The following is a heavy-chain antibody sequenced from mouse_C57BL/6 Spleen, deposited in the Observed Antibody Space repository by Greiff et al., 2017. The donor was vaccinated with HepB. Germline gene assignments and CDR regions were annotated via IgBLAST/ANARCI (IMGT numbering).Heavy chain of an antibody. CDR3: VRWGETTAGAY. V-gene: IGHV1-69*01. J-gene: IGHJ3*01. CDR1: GYTFTSYW. D-gene: IGHD1-2*01. CDR2: IDPSDSYT. Sequence: QVQLQQPGAELVMPGASVKLSCKASGYTFTSYWMHWVKQRPGQGLEWIGEIDPSDSYTNYNQKFKGKSTLTVDKSSSTAYMQLSSLTSEDSAVYYCVRWGETTAGAYWGQGTLVTVSA.